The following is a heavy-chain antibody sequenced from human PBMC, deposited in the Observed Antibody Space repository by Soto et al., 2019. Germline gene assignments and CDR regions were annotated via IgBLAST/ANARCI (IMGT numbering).Heavy chain of an antibody. V-gene: IGHV5-10-1*01. D-gene: IGHD3-3*01. Sequence: PGESLKISCKGSGYSFTSYWISWVRQMPGKGLEWMGRIDPSDSYTNYSPSFQGHVTISADKSISTAYLQWSSLKASDTAMYYCARHGRTYYDFWSGYSDYYGMDVCGQRTTVTVSS. J-gene: IGHJ6*02. CDR2: IDPSDSYT. CDR1: GYSFTSYW. CDR3: ARHGRTYYDFWSGYSDYYGMDV.